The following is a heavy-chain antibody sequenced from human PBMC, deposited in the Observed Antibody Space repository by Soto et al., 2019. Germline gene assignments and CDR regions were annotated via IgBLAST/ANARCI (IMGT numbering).Heavy chain of an antibody. CDR1: GFTFSSYE. J-gene: IGHJ2*01. Sequence: PGGSLRLSCAASGFTFSSYEMNWVRQAPGKGLEWVSYISSSGSTIYYADSVKGRFTISRDNAKNSLYLQMNSLRAEDTAVYYCARDSRAARPNWYFALWGRGTLVTVSS. CDR3: ARDSRAARPNWYFAL. V-gene: IGHV3-48*03. D-gene: IGHD6-6*01. CDR2: ISSSGSTI.